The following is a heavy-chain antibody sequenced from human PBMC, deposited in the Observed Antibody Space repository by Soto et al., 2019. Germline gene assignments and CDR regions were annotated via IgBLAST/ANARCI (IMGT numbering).Heavy chain of an antibody. J-gene: IGHJ3*02. D-gene: IGHD3-22*01. CDR1: GGSITSGDYY. CDR3: ARAATMSARNDAFDI. CDR2: IYYSGST. V-gene: IGHV4-30-4*01. Sequence: QVQLQESGPGLVKPSQTLSLTCTVSGGSITSGDYYWSWIRQPPGKGLEWIGYIYYSGSTYYNPSLKSRVTISVDTSKNQFSLKLSSVTPADTAVYYCARAATMSARNDAFDIWGQGTMVTVSS.